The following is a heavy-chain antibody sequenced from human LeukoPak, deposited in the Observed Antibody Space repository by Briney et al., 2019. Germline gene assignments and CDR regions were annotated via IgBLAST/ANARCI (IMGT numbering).Heavy chain of an antibody. CDR3: ARTMTGAEWRYYYYGMDV. CDR1: GGSISSGSYY. D-gene: IGHD3-22*01. Sequence: SETLSLTCTVSGGSISSGSYYWSWIRQPPGKGLEWIGYIYYSGSTNYNPSLKSRVTISVDTSKNQFSLKLSSVTAADTAVYYCARTMTGAEWRYYYYGMDVWGQGTTVTVSS. CDR2: IYYSGST. J-gene: IGHJ6*02. V-gene: IGHV4-61*01.